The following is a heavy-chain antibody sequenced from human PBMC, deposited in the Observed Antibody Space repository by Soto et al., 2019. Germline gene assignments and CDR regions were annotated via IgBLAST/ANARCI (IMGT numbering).Heavy chain of an antibody. CDR3: AIPNVADASFDY. V-gene: IGHV3-30*03. J-gene: IGHJ4*02. CDR1: GFMFSNYG. D-gene: IGHD2-8*01. Sequence: QVQLVESGGGVVHPGRSLSLSCAGSGFMFSNYGMHWVRRAPGKGLEWVAVISYDGGETFYADSVKGRFTISRDNSESTMFLHMGSWKKADTAVYYCAIPNVADASFDYWGRGPLFTVSS. CDR2: ISYDGGET.